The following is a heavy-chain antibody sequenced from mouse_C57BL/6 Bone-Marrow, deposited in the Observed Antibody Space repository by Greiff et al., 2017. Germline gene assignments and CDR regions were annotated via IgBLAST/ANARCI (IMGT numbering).Heavy chain of an antibody. Sequence: EVQLVESGPELVKPGASVKIPCKASGYTFTDYNMDWVKQSHGKSLEWIGDTNPNNGGTIYNQKFKGKATLTVDKSSSTAYMELRSLTSEDTAVYYCARSGYYGSSVYAMDYWGQGTSVTVSS. CDR1: GYTFTDYN. CDR2: TNPNNGGT. CDR3: ARSGYYGSSVYAMDY. J-gene: IGHJ4*01. V-gene: IGHV1-18*01. D-gene: IGHD1-1*01.